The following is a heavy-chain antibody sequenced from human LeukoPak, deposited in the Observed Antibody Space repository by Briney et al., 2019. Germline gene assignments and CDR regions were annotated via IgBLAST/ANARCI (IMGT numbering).Heavy chain of an antibody. CDR1: GFTVSSNY. Sequence: GGSLRLSCAASGFTVSSNYMSWVRQAPGKGLEWVSAISGSGGSTYYADSVKGRFTISRDNSKNTLYLQMNSLRAEDTAVYYCARRVGAGNYFDYWGQGTLVTVSS. CDR2: ISGSGGST. V-gene: IGHV3-23*01. D-gene: IGHD1-26*01. J-gene: IGHJ4*02. CDR3: ARRVGAGNYFDY.